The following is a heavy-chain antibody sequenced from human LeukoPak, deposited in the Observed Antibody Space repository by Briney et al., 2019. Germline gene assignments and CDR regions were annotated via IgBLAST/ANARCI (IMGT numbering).Heavy chain of an antibody. J-gene: IGHJ4*02. Sequence: PSQTLSLTCTVSGVSLTSGGSYWYWIRQHPGRGLEWIGYIYYSGTTYYNPSLKSRLTISADTSENQFSLKLSSVTATDTAVYYCARGSYNRVDIWGQGTLVTVSS. CDR2: IYYSGTT. CDR1: GVSLTSGGSY. CDR3: ARGSYNRVDI. D-gene: IGHD1-1*01. V-gene: IGHV4-31*03.